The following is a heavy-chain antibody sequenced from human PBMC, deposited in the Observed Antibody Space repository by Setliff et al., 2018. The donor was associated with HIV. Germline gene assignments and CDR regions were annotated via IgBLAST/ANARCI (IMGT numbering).Heavy chain of an antibody. Sequence: ASVKSCKASGYTFTSYYMHWVRQAPGQGLEWMGIINPSSGRTTYAQKFQGRVTMIRDTSTGTVYMELSSLRSEDTAVYYCARDPAPSSSASYFQHWGQGTPVTVSS. V-gene: IGHV1-46*01. CDR3: ARDPAPSSSASYFQH. CDR2: INPSSGRT. J-gene: IGHJ1*01. CDR1: GYTFTSYY. D-gene: IGHD6-6*01.